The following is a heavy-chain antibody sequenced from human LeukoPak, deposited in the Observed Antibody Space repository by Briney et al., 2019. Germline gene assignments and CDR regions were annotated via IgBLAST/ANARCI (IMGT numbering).Heavy chain of an antibody. CDR2: ISYDGSNK. V-gene: IGHV3-30-3*02. CDR3: AKPTNEYSSSWYAAD. Sequence: GGSLRLSCAASGFTFSSFAMHWVRQAPGKGLEWVAVISYDGSNKYYADSVKGRFTISRDNSKNTLYLQMNSLRAEDTAVYYCAKPTNEYSSSWYAADWGQGTLVTVSS. D-gene: IGHD6-13*01. J-gene: IGHJ4*02. CDR1: GFTFSSFA.